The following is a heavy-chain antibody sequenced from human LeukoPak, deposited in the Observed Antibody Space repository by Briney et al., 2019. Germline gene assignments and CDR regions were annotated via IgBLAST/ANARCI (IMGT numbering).Heavy chain of an antibody. Sequence: PGGSLRLSCAASGFTFSSYWMNWVRQAPGKGLEWVANIKEDGSEKYYVDSVKGRFTISRDNAKNSLYLQMNSLRAEDTAVYYCASAYYDFWSGYSSYYYYGMDVWGQGTTVTVSS. CDR3: ASAYYDFWSGYSSYYYYGMDV. V-gene: IGHV3-7*01. J-gene: IGHJ6*02. CDR2: IKEDGSEK. CDR1: GFTFSSYW. D-gene: IGHD3-3*01.